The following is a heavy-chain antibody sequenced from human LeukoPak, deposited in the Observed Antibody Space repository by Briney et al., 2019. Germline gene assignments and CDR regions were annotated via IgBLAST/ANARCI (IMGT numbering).Heavy chain of an antibody. D-gene: IGHD6-6*01. CDR1: GFNFGSHW. CDR3: VRRYSSSSGTDFDY. Sequence: GGSLRLSCAASGFNFGSHWMSWVRQAPGKGLEWVANIDQYGDEIYYVDSVRGRFTISRDNAKSSLYLQLNAVRPEDAAVYYCVRRYSSSSGTDFDYWGQGTLVTVSS. V-gene: IGHV3-7*01. CDR2: IDQYGDEI. J-gene: IGHJ4*02.